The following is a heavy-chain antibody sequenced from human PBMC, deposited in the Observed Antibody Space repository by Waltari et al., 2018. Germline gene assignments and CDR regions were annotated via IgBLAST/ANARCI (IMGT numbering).Heavy chain of an antibody. Sequence: QVHLVQSGAEVKKPGSSVKVSCKASGGTSGTPTLNWVRQAPGQGLEWMGGIIPICGTTTYTQKFQDRLTITAEESTTSGESTTTTYMELNSLKSDDTAVYYCVREWRAFDIWGQGTLVTVSS. CDR3: VREWRAFDI. J-gene: IGHJ3*02. CDR1: GGTSGTPT. D-gene: IGHD5-12*01. V-gene: IGHV1-69*01. CDR2: IIPICGTT.